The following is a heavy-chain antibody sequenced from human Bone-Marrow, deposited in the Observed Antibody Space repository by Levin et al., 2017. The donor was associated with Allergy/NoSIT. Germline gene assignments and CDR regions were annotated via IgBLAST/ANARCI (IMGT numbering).Heavy chain of an antibody. D-gene: IGHD6-6*01. CDR2: VRPSNAQT. V-gene: IGHV1-8*01. CDR3: ARGHLWYSSSSHLDS. Sequence: GESLKISCRASGYRFSDYDIFWVRQAAGQGLEWMGWVRPSNAQTGYARKFQGRVIMTKDSSTDTAYMELTSLTSEDAAVYYCARGHLWYSSSSHLDSWGEGTLVTVSS. J-gene: IGHJ4*02. CDR1: GYRFSDYD.